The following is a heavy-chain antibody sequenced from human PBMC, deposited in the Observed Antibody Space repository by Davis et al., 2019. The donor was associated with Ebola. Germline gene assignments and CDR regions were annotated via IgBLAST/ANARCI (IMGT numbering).Heavy chain of an antibody. J-gene: IGHJ6*02. CDR2: IIPISDIA. CDR1: GGTFSSYA. CDR3: ARTRHYDFWSGLHSPRVDYYYGMDV. Sequence: SVKVSCKASGGTFSSYAISWVRQAPGQGLEWMGGIIPISDIANYAQKFQGRVTITADKSTSTAYMELSSLRSEDTAVYYCARTRHYDFWSGLHSPRVDYYYGMDVWGQGTTVTVSS. V-gene: IGHV1-69*10. D-gene: IGHD3-3*01.